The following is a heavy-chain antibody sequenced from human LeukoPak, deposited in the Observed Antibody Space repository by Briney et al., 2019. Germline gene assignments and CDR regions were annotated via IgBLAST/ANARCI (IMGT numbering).Heavy chain of an antibody. D-gene: IGHD3-22*01. CDR3: ARRGVVILYYFDY. CDR1: GGSFSGYY. CDR2: INHSGST. V-gene: IGHV4-34*01. J-gene: IGHJ4*02. Sequence: SETLSLTCAAYGGSFSGYYWSWSRQPPGKGLEWIGEINHSGSTNYNPSLKSRVTISVDTSKNQFSLKLSSVTAADTAVYYCARRGVVILYYFDYWGQGTLVTVSS.